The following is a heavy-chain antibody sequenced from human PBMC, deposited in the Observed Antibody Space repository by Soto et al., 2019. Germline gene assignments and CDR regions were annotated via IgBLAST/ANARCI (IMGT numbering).Heavy chain of an antibody. V-gene: IGHV3-21*01. D-gene: IGHD4-17*01. CDR3: AREGDDYGDYKRAFDI. J-gene: IGHJ3*02. CDR2: ISTTSSYI. CDR1: GFTFRSYS. Sequence: EVQLVESGGGLVKPGGSLRLSCEASGFTFRSYSMNWVRQAPGKGLEWVSSISTTSSYIYYGDSVKGRFTISRDNAMNSLLLQMNSLRAEDTAIYYCAREGDDYGDYKRAFDIWGQGTTVTVSS.